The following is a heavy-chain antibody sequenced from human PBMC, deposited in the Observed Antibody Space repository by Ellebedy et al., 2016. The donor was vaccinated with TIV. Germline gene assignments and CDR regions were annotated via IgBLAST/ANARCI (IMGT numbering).Heavy chain of an antibody. Sequence: GESLKISXAASGFTFSSYGMHWVRQAPGKGLEWVSAISGSGGSTYYADSVKGRFTISRDNSKNTLYLQMNSLRAEDTAVYYCAKGHTAMVIPFDYWGQGTLVTVSS. D-gene: IGHD5-18*01. J-gene: IGHJ4*02. V-gene: IGHV3-23*01. CDR3: AKGHTAMVIPFDY. CDR2: ISGSGGST. CDR1: GFTFSSYG.